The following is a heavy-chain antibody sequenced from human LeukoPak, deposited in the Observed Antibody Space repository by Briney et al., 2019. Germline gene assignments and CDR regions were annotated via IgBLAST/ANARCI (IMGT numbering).Heavy chain of an antibody. D-gene: IGHD3-10*01. CDR2: INHSGST. J-gene: IGHJ4*02. CDR3: ARGDNYYGSGIGD. V-gene: IGHV4-34*01. CDR1: GGNFSGYY. Sequence: PSETLSLTCAVYGGNFSGYYWTWIRQPPRKGLEWIGEINHSGSTNYNPSLKSRVIISVDTSKNQFSLKLSSVTAADTAVYYCARGDNYYGSGIGDWGQGTLVTVSS.